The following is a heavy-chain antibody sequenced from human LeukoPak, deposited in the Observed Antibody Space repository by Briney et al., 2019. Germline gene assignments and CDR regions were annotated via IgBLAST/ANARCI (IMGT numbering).Heavy chain of an antibody. D-gene: IGHD4-17*01. CDR2: INTNTGNP. CDR3: ARSNNDGDYLGVGFDY. J-gene: IGHJ4*02. Sequence: ASVKVSCKASGYTFSSYAMNWVRQAPGQGLEWMGWINTNTGNPTYAQGFTGRFVFSLDTPVSTAYLQISSLQAEDTAVYYCARSNNDGDYLGVGFDYWGQGTLVTVSS. V-gene: IGHV7-4-1*02. CDR1: GYTFSSYA.